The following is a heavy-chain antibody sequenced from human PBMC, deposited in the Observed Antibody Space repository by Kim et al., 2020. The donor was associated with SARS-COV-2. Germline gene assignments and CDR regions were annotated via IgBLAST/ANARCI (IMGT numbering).Heavy chain of an antibody. CDR2: ISSNSDYI. CDR1: GFTFSSYS. J-gene: IGHJ3*02. D-gene: IGHD4-17*01. V-gene: IGHV3-21*01. CDR3: ARDIVRLNDDGDYQPDAFEI. Sequence: GGSLRLSCAVSGFTFSSYSMNWLRQAPGKGLEWVSSISSNSDYIYYADSLKGRFTISRDNAKNSLYLQMNSLRAEDTGVYYCARDIVRLNDDGDYQPDAFEIWGQGTMVTVSS.